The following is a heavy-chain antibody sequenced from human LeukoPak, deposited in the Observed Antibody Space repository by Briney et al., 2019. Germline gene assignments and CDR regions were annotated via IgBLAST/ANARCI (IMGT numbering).Heavy chain of an antibody. V-gene: IGHV6-1*01. D-gene: IGHD3-10*01. CDR1: GDSVSSNSAA. CDR2: AYYRSKWYN. Sequence: SQTLSLTCAISGDSVSSNSAAWNWIRQSPSRGLEWLGRAYYRSKWYNDYAVSVKSRVTINPDTSKNQFSLQLNSVTPEDTAVYYCARDSNVLLWFGELLSPYYYYYGMDVWGPGTTVTVSS. J-gene: IGHJ6*02. CDR3: ARDSNVLLWFGELLSPYYYYYGMDV.